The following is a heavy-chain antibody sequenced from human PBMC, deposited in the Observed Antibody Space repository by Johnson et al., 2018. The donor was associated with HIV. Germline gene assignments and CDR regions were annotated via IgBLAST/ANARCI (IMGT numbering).Heavy chain of an antibody. V-gene: IGHV3-66*01. Sequence: VQLVESGGGVVQPGRSLRVSCAASGFTVSSNYMSWVRQAPGKGLEWVSLINTGGSTYYSDSVQRRFTISRDNSTHTLYLQMGSLRAEDMAVYYCARAGGSSLAFDIWGQGTMVTVSS. CDR1: GFTVSSNY. J-gene: IGHJ3*02. CDR2: INTGGST. CDR3: ARAGGSSLAFDI. D-gene: IGHD6-6*01.